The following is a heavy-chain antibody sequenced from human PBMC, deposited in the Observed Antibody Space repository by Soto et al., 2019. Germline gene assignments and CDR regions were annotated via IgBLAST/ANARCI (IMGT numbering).Heavy chain of an antibody. V-gene: IGHV4-39*01. CDR1: AGSISSSSYT. J-gene: IGHJ6*02. D-gene: IGHD2-15*01. CDR3: ARHPGYCSGGSCYGDYDMDV. CDR2: MYSSGST. Sequence: QLQLQESGPGLVKPSETLSLTGTVSAGSISSSSYTLGWIRQHRGKGLECIVSMYSSGSTYYNPSLKSRVTISVDTPKHHFSRKVRAVTAAEAAVYYFARHPGYCSGGSCYGDYDMDVWGQGTTVIVSS.